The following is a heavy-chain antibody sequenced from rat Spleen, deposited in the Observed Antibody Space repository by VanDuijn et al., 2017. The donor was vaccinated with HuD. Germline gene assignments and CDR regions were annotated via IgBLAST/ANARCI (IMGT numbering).Heavy chain of an antibody. CDR2: ISYSGST. J-gene: IGHJ4*01. CDR1: GYSITSSY. Sequence: EVQLQESGPGLVKPSQSLSLTCSVTGYSITSSYRWNWIRKFPGNKMEWIGHISYSGSTSYNPSLKSRISITRDTSKNQFFLQLNSVTTEDTATYYCARYIPGYYVMDAWGQGASVTVSS. CDR3: ARYIPGYYVMDA. D-gene: IGHD1-4*01. V-gene: IGHV3-1*01.